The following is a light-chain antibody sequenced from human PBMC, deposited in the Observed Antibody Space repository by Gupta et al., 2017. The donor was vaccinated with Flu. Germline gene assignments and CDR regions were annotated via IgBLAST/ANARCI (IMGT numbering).Light chain of an antibody. V-gene: IGLV2-14*01. CDR2: GVS. CDR1: NNDIGLYNY. J-gene: IGLJ3*02. CDR3: SSYARGSFWV. Sequence: QSALTQPASVSGSPGQSITISCTGTNNDIGLYNYVSWYQQHPGKPPKLMVYGVSNRPSGVSNRFSGSNSGNTASLTISGLQAEDEADYYCSSYARGSFWVFGGGTKLSVL.